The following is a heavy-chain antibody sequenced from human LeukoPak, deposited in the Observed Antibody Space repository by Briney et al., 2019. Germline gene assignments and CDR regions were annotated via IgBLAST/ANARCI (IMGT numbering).Heavy chain of an antibody. Sequence: PSETLSLTCTVPGGSISSYYWSWIRQPPGKGLEWIGYIYYSGSTNYNPSLKSRVTISVDTSKNQFSLKLSSVTAADTAVYYCARERVAAAGTGRGWFDPWGQGTLVTVSS. J-gene: IGHJ5*02. V-gene: IGHV4-59*01. D-gene: IGHD6-13*01. CDR3: ARERVAAAGTGRGWFDP. CDR1: GGSISSYY. CDR2: IYYSGST.